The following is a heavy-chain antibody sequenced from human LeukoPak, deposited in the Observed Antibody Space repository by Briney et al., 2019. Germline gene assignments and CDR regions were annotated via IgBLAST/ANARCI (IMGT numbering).Heavy chain of an antibody. V-gene: IGHV3-21*01. CDR3: ARSDIVVVVAATYWYFDL. J-gene: IGHJ2*01. D-gene: IGHD2-15*01. CDR2: ISSSSSYK. CDR1: GFTFSSYS. Sequence: KSGGSLRLSCAASGFTFSSYSMNWVRQAPGKGLEWVSSISSSSSYKYYADSVKGRFTISRDNAKNSLYLQMNSLRAEDTAVYYCARSDIVVVVAATYWYFDLWGRGTLVTVSS.